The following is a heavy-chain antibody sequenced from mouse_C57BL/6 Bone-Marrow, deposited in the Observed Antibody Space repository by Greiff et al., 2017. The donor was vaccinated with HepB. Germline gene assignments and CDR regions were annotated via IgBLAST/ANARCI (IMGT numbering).Heavy chain of an antibody. CDR2: IDPENGDT. CDR1: GFNIKDDY. V-gene: IGHV14-4*01. Sequence: EVQLVESGAELVRPGASVKLSCTASGFNIKDDYMHWVKQRPEQGLEWIGWIDPENGDTEYASKFQGKAPITADTSSNTAYLQLSSLTSEDTAVYYCTTLGAYAMDYWGQGTSVTVSS. J-gene: IGHJ4*01. CDR3: TTLGAYAMDY.